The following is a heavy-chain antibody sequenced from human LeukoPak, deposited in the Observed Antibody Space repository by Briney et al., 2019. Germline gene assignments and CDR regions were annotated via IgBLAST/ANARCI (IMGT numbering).Heavy chain of an antibody. CDR3: ARDHGYYYGSAYFDY. CDR2: ISAYNGNT. CDR1: GYTFTSYG. Sequence: ASVKVSCKASGYTFTSYGISWVRQAPGQGLEWMGWISAYNGNTNYAQKLQGRVTMTTDTSTSTAYMELSSLRSEDTAVYYCARDHGYYYGSAYFDYWGQGTLVTVSS. V-gene: IGHV1-18*01. J-gene: IGHJ4*02. D-gene: IGHD3-10*01.